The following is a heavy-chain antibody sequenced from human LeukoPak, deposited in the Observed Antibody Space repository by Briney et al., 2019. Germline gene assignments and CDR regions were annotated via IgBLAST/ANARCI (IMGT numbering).Heavy chain of an antibody. V-gene: IGHV4-59*08. D-gene: IGHD5-18*01. Sequence: SETLSLTCTVSGGSVSNYYWSWIRQSPGKGLEWIGYIYYTETSYNPSLKSRVTISADTSKNQFSLKLSSVTAADTAVYYCARRGYSYGYANYWGQGTLVTVSS. J-gene: IGHJ4*02. CDR2: IYYTET. CDR1: GGSVSNYY. CDR3: ARRGYSYGYANY.